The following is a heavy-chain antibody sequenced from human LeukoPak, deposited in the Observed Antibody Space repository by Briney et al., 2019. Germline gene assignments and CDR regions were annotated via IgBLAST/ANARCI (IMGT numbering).Heavy chain of an antibody. CDR3: ARADSSGYGYGMDV. V-gene: IGHV3-30-3*01. J-gene: IGHJ6*02. Sequence: GRSLRLSCAASGFTFSSYAMHWVRQAPGKGLEWVAVISYDGSIKYYADSVKGRFTISRDNSKNTLYLQMNSLRAEDTAVYYCARADSSGYGYGMDVWGQGTTVTVSS. D-gene: IGHD3-22*01. CDR1: GFTFSSYA. CDR2: ISYDGSIK.